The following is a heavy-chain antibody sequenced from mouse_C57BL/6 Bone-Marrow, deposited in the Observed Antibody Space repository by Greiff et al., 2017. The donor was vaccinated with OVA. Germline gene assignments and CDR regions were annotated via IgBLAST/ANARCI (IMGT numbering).Heavy chain of an antibody. CDR1: GYTFTSYW. Sequence: VQLQQSGTVLARPGASVKMSCKTSGYTFTSYWMHWVKQRPGQGLEWIGAIYPGNSDTSYNQKFKGKAKLTAVTSASTAYMELSSLTNEDSAVYYCTRSDTTVRNWYFDVWGTGTTVTVSS. V-gene: IGHV1-5*01. CDR2: IYPGNSDT. D-gene: IGHD1-1*01. J-gene: IGHJ1*03. CDR3: TRSDTTVRNWYFDV.